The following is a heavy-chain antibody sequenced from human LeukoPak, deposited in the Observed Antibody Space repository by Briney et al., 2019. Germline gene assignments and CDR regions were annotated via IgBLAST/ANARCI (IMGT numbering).Heavy chain of an antibody. CDR2: ISDSGVVT. Sequence: GGSLRLSCAASGFTFSSYAMSWVRHAPGKRLEWVAPISDSGVVTYYADSVKGRFTISRDNSKNTVYLQMNSLRAEDTAIYYCAELGYCSGGSCYSRWYFDLWGRGTLVTVSA. CDR1: GFTFSSYA. J-gene: IGHJ2*01. CDR3: AELGYCSGGSCYSRWYFDL. V-gene: IGHV3-23*01. D-gene: IGHD2-15*01.